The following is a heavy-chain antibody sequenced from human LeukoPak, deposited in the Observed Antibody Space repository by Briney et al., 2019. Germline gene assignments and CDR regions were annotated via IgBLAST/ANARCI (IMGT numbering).Heavy chain of an antibody. CDR2: IIPIFGTA. V-gene: IGHV1-69*13. CDR1: GATFSSYA. J-gene: IGHJ4*02. Sequence: SLKVSCKASGATFSSYAISWVRQAPGQGLEWMGGIIPIFGTANYAQKVQGRVTLTPDESPRTAYMELSSLRCEDRVVYYCARDYDSSGYMGNLGYWGQGTLVTVSS. CDR3: ARDYDSSGYMGNLGY. D-gene: IGHD3-22*01.